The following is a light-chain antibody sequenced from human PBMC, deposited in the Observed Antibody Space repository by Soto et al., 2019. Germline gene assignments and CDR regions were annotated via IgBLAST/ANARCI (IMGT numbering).Light chain of an antibody. CDR3: QQSYSSPPT. V-gene: IGKV1-39*01. CDR2: AAS. J-gene: IGKJ1*01. CDR1: QSISNH. Sequence: DIQITQSPSSLFASVEDRVVITCRASQSISNHLNWYQQKPGKAPKLLIFAASSLQSGVPSRFSGSRSGTDFTLTISSLQPEDVATYYCQQSYSSPPTFGQGTKVDIK.